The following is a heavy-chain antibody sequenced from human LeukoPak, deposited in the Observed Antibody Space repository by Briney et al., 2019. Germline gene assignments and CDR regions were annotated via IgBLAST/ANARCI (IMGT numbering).Heavy chain of an antibody. D-gene: IGHD3-22*01. CDR3: ARHRGYVGAFDV. J-gene: IGHJ3*01. Sequence: SSETPSLTCTVSGYSISSGYYWGWIRQPPGKGLEWIGNIYHDGSTYYNPSLKSRVTMSVDTSKNQFSLKLSSVTAAETAVYYCARHRGYVGAFDVWGRGTMVTVSS. CDR2: IYHDGST. V-gene: IGHV4-38-2*02. CDR1: GYSISSGYY.